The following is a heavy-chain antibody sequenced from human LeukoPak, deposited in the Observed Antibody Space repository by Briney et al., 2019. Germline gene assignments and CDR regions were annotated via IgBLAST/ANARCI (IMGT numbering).Heavy chain of an antibody. Sequence: ASVKVSCKASGYTFTSYYMHWVRQAPGQGLEWMGIINPSGGSTSYAQKFQGRVTMTRDMSTSTVYMELSSLRSEDTAVYYCARESQYYDSSGYYYDGGQGTLVTVSS. D-gene: IGHD3-22*01. V-gene: IGHV1-46*01. CDR1: GYTFTSYY. J-gene: IGHJ4*02. CDR3: ARESQYYDSSGYYYD. CDR2: INPSGGST.